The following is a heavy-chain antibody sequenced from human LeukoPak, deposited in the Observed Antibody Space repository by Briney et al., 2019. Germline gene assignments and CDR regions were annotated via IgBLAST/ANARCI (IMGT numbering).Heavy chain of an antibody. CDR2: ISSSSIYI. CDR1: GFTFSRDT. V-gene: IGHV3-21*01. CDR3: GRRYCSGGTCYDLFDS. J-gene: IGHJ5*01. Sequence: GGSLRLSCAASGFTFSRDTMNWGREAPGEGLGWGSSISSSSIYIYYADSLKGRFTISRDNAKNSIYLQMNSLRAEGTAVYYCGRRYCSGGTCYDLFDSWGQGTLVTASS. D-gene: IGHD2-15*01.